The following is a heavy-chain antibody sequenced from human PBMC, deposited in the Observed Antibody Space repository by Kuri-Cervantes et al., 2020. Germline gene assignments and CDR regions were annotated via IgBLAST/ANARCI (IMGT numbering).Heavy chain of an antibody. CDR2: INPNSGGT. V-gene: IGHV1-2*02. J-gene: IGHJ4*02. D-gene: IGHD3-22*01. CDR1: GYTFTGYY. Sequence: ASVKVSCKASGYTFTGYYMHWVRQAPGQGLEWMGWINPNSGGTNYAQKFQGRVTMTRDTSISTAYMELSRLSSVTAADTAVYYCARGRDYYDSSGLDYWGQGTLVTVSS. CDR3: ARGRDYYDSSGLDY.